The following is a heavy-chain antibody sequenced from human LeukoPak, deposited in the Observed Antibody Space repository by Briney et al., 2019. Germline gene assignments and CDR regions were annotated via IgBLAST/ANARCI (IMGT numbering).Heavy chain of an antibody. J-gene: IGHJ4*02. CDR2: ISDSGGST. V-gene: IGHV3-23*01. CDR3: ARVGLPFGFFDY. D-gene: IGHD3-16*01. CDR1: GFTFSSYA. Sequence: GASLRLSCAASGFTFSSYAMSWVRQAPGKGLEWFSSISDSGGSTYYADSVKSRFTISRDNSKNTLYLQMKSLRAEDTAVYYCARVGLPFGFFDYWRQGTLVTVPS.